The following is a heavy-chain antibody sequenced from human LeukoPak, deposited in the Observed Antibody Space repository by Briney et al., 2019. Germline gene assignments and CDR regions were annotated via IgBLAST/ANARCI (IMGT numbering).Heavy chain of an antibody. V-gene: IGHV3-30-3*01. CDR2: ISYDGSNK. CDR3: AREEFAHTAYYYGMDV. CDR1: GFTFSSYA. D-gene: IGHD3-10*01. J-gene: IGHJ6*02. Sequence: PGGSLRLSCAASGFTFSSYAMHWVRQAPGKGLEWVAVISYDGSNKYYADSVKGRFTISRDNSKNTLYLQMNSLRAEDTAVYYCAREEFAHTAYYYGMDVWGQGTTVTVSS.